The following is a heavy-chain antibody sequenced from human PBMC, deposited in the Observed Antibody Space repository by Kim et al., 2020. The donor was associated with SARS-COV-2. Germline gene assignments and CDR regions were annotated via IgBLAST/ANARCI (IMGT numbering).Heavy chain of an antibody. CDR2: IKYDGSEK. V-gene: IGHV3-7*03. Sequence: GGSLRLSCAASGFTFSSYWMSWVRQAPGKGLEWVANIKYDGSEKYYVDSVKGRFTISRDNAKNSLSLQMNSLRVEDSALYYCARGRPPVWTDIAAAGGYWGQGTLVTVSS. CDR3: ARGRPPVWTDIAAAGGY. D-gene: IGHD6-13*01. CDR1: GFTFSSYW. J-gene: IGHJ4*02.